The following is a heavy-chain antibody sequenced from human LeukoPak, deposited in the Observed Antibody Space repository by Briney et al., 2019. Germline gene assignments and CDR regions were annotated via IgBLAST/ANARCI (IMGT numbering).Heavy chain of an antibody. Sequence: GGSLRLSCAASGFTVSSNYMSWVRQAPGKGLEWVSVINSGGSTYYADSVKGRFTISRDNSKNTLYLQMNSLRAEDTAVYYCARGGYHAYYLDYWGQGFLVTVSS. CDR1: GFTVSSNY. D-gene: IGHD5-18*01. CDR3: ARGGYHAYYLDY. V-gene: IGHV3-53*01. CDR2: INSGGST. J-gene: IGHJ4*02.